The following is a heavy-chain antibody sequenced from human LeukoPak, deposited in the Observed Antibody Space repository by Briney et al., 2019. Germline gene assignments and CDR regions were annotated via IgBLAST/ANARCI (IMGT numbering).Heavy chain of an antibody. J-gene: IGHJ4*02. CDR3: VYGSGTY. CDR1: GFTVTNNY. V-gene: IGHV3-9*01. Sequence: GGSLRLSCAVSGFTVTNNYMSWVRQAPGKGLEWVSGISWNSGSIGYADSVKGRFTISRDNAKNSLYLQMNSLRAEDTALYYCVYGSGTYWGQGTLVTVSS. D-gene: IGHD3-10*01. CDR2: ISWNSGSI.